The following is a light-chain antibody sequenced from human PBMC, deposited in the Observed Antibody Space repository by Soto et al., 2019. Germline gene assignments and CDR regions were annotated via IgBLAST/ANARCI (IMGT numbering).Light chain of an antibody. CDR2: KAS. V-gene: IGKV1-5*03. J-gene: IGKJ5*01. CDR1: QTISSW. CDR3: QQYNSFPLT. Sequence: DIQMTQSPSTLSGSVGDRVTITCRASQTISSWLAWYQQKPGKAPKLLIYKASTLKSGVPSRFSGSGSGTDFTLTISSLQPEDFATYYCQQYNSFPLTFGQGARLEIK.